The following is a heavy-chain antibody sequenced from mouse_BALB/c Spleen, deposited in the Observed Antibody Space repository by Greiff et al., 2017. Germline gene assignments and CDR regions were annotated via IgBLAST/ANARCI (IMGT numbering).Heavy chain of an antibody. CDR2: IWGDGST. D-gene: IGHD2-1*01. J-gene: IGHJ2*01. Sequence: VQLVESGPGLVAPSQSLSITCTVSGFSLTGYGVNWVRQPPGKGLEWLGMIWGDGSTDYNSALKSRLSISKDNSKSQVFLKMNSLQTDDTARYYCARETFYYGHYFDYWGQGTTLTVSS. CDR3: ARETFYYGHYFDY. V-gene: IGHV2-6-7*01. CDR1: GFSLTGYG.